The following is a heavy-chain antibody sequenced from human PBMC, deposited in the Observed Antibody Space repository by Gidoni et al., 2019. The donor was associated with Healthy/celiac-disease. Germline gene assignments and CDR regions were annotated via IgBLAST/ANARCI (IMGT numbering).Heavy chain of an antibody. J-gene: IGHJ6*02. CDR2: INPNSGGT. CDR1: GYTFTGYY. D-gene: IGHD1-1*01. V-gene: IGHV1-2*02. Sequence: QVQLVQSGAEVKKPGASVKVSCKASGYTFTGYYMHWVRQAPGQGLEWMGWINPNSGGTNYAQKFQGRVTMTRDTSSSTAYMELSRLRSDDTAVYYCARVSLTGTTPGYYGMDVWGQGTTVTVSS. CDR3: ARVSLTGTTPGYYGMDV.